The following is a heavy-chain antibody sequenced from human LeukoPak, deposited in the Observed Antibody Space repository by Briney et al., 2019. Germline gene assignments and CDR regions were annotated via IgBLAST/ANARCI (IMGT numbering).Heavy chain of an antibody. D-gene: IGHD3-10*01. CDR2: IYTSGST. CDR1: GGSISSGSYY. V-gene: IGHV4-61*02. Sequence: SETLSLTCTVSGGSISSGSYYWRWLRQPAGKGLEWLGRIYTSGSTNYNPSLKSRVTISVDTSKNPFSRKLSSVTAADTAVYYCARLVRGIPVLYNWFDPWGQGTLVTVSS. J-gene: IGHJ5*02. CDR3: ARLVRGIPVLYNWFDP.